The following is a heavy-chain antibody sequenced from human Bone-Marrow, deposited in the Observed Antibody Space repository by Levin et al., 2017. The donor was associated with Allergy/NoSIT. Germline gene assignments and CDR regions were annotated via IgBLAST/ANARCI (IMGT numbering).Heavy chain of an antibody. CDR1: GFTFSNYG. D-gene: IGHD1-26*01. Sequence: GGSLRLSCAASGFTFSNYGLHWVRQAPGKGLEWVAIISYDGSNKYYADSVKGRFTISRDNSKNTLYLQVNSLRAEDTAVYYCASLHSGSYAFDIWGQGTMVSVSS. J-gene: IGHJ3*02. CDR2: ISYDGSNK. V-gene: IGHV3-30*03. CDR3: ASLHSGSYAFDI.